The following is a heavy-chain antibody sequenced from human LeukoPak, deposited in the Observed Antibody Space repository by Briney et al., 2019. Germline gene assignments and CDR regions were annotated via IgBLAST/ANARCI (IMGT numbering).Heavy chain of an antibody. CDR3: ARVVSGPPTNYYYYYMDV. D-gene: IGHD3-3*01. CDR1: GGSISSSSYY. CDR2: IYYSGST. V-gene: IGHV4-39*01. J-gene: IGHJ6*03. Sequence: PSETLSLTCTVSGGSISSSSYYWGWIRQPPGKGLEWIGSIYYSGSTYYNPSLKSRVTISVDTSKNQFSLKLSSVTAADTAVYYCARVVSGPPTNYYYYYMDVWGKGTTVTVSS.